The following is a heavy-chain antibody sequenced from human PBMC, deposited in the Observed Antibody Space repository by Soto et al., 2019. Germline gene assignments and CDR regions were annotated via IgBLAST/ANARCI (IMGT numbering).Heavy chain of an antibody. V-gene: IGHV5-51*01. CDR1: GYSFTSYW. D-gene: IGHD3-10*01. CDR3: ARRRNTMVRGVIIPAADYYYGMDV. J-gene: IGHJ6*02. CDR2: IYPGDSAT. Sequence: PGESLKISCKGSGYSFTSYWIGWVRQMPGKGLEWMGIIYPGDSATRYSPSFQGQVTISADKSISTAYLQWSSLKASDTAMYYCARRRNTMVRGVIIPAADYYYGMDVWGQGTTVTVSS.